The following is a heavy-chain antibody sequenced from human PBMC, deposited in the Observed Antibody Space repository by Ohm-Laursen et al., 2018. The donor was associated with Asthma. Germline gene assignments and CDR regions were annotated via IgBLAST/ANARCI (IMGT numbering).Heavy chain of an antibody. CDR2: IFGSTGT. CDR3: TKPRVRIPTNTWTPFDS. V-gene: IGHV3-53*01. D-gene: IGHD1-1*01. J-gene: IGHJ4*02. Sequence: SLRLSCSASGFIVSTKFMIWVRQAPGKGLDWVSVIFGSTGTNYADSVKGRFTISRDNSKNTIYLQMNSLRAEDTAVYYCTKPRVRIPTNTWTPFDSWGQGTLVTVSS. CDR1: GFIVSTKF.